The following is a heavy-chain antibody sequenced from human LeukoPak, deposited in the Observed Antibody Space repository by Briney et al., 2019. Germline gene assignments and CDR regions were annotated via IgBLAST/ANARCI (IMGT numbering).Heavy chain of an antibody. CDR3: ARGRGYTYFV. D-gene: IGHD5-18*01. CDR1: GGSISSSSYY. Sequence: SETLSLTCTVSGGSISSSSYYWGWIRQPPGKGLEWIGTIYYSGSTYCNPSLKSRVTISVDTSKNQFSLKLSSVTAADTAMYYCARGRGYTYFVWGQGTLVTVSS. J-gene: IGHJ4*02. V-gene: IGHV4-39*01. CDR2: IYYSGST.